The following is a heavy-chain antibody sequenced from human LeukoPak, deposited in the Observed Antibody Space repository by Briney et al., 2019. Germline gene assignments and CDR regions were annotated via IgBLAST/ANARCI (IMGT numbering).Heavy chain of an antibody. D-gene: IGHD6-6*01. CDR3: AKANGRGIAARLVMDV. V-gene: IGHV3-43*01. CDR2: ISWDGGST. CDR1: GFTFDDYT. J-gene: IGHJ6*04. Sequence: GGSLRLSCAASGFTFDDYTMHWVRQAPGKGLEWGSLISWDGGSTYYADSVKGRFTISRDNSKNSLYLQMNSLRTEDTALYYCAKANGRGIAARLVMDVWGKGTTVTVSS.